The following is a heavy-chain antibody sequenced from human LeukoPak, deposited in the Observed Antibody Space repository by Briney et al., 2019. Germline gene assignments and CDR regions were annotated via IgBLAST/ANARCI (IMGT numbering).Heavy chain of an antibody. D-gene: IGHD1-1*01. Sequence: GGSLRLSCAASGFTFSSYGMHWVRQAPGKGLEWVAVISYDGSKKYYADSVKGRFTISRDNSKNTLYLQMNSLRAEDTAVYYCAKVLYNWNGEDAFDIWGQGTMVTVSS. CDR1: GFTFSSYG. CDR2: ISYDGSKK. CDR3: AKVLYNWNGEDAFDI. V-gene: IGHV3-30*18. J-gene: IGHJ3*02.